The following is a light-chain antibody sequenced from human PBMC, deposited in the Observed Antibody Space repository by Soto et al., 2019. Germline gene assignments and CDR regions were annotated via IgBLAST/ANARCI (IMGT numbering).Light chain of an antibody. V-gene: IGKV1-8*01. Sequence: AIRMTQSPSSLSASTGDRVTITCRASQGISSYLAWYQQKPGKAPKLLIYAASTLQSGVPSRFSGGGSGTDFTLTSSCLQAEDFATYCCQQYYSYPHTFGQGTKLEIK. CDR2: AAS. CDR1: QGISSY. CDR3: QQYYSYPHT. J-gene: IGKJ2*01.